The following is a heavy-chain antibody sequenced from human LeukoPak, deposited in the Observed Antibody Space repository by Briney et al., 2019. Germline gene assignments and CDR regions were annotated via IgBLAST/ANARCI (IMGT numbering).Heavy chain of an antibody. D-gene: IGHD6-19*01. CDR2: IYHSGST. CDR3: ARLDSSGWYYFDY. Sequence: SGTLSLTCAVSGGSISSSNWWSWVRQPPGKGLEWIGEIYHSGSTNYNPSLKSRVTISVDKSKNQFSLNLSSVTAADTAVYYCARLDSSGWYYFDYWGQGTLVTVSS. V-gene: IGHV4-4*02. CDR1: GGSISSSNW. J-gene: IGHJ4*02.